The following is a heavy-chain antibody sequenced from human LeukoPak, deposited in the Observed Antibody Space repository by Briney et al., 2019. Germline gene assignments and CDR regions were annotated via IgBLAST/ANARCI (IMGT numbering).Heavy chain of an antibody. Sequence: PGGSLRLSCAASGFTFSSYAMSWVRQAPGKGLEWVSAISGSGGSTYYADSVKGRLTISRDNSKNTLYLQLNSLRAEDTAIYYCAKDLSLYYFDYWGQGTLVTVSS. CDR2: ISGSGGST. CDR3: AKDLSLYYFDY. V-gene: IGHV3-23*01. CDR1: GFTFSSYA. J-gene: IGHJ4*02.